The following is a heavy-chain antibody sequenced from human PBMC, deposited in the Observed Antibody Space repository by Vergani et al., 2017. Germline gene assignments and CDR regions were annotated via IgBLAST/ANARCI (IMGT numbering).Heavy chain of an antibody. CDR1: GYSFTSYW. Sequence: EVQLVQSGAEVKKPGESLKISCKGSGYSFTSYWIGWVRQMPGKGLEWMGTIYPGDSDTRYSPSFQGQVTISADKSISTAYLQWSSLKASDTAMYYCARGYYSSGWYYNWFDPWGQGTLVTVSS. J-gene: IGHJ5*02. V-gene: IGHV5-51*01. D-gene: IGHD6-19*01. CDR3: ARGYYSSGWYYNWFDP. CDR2: IYPGDSDT.